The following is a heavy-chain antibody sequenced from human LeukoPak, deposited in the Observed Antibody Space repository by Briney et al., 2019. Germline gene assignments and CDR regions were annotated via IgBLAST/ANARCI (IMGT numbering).Heavy chain of an antibody. D-gene: IGHD2-2*01. V-gene: IGHV3-23*01. Sequence: GGSLRLSCTGSIFYNYAVNWVRQAPGKGLEWVSAVSGDGVRTFYADSVKGRFTISRDSSMNTVSLQMNSLRAGDTAVYYCAKEQDNRLLLSHFDYWGQGILVTVSS. CDR2: VSGDGVRT. CDR3: AKEQDNRLLLSHFDY. CDR1: GSIFYNYA. J-gene: IGHJ4*02.